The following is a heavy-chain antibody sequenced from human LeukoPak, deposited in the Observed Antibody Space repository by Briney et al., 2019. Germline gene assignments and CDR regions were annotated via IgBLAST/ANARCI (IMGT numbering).Heavy chain of an antibody. J-gene: IGHJ5*02. D-gene: IGHD3-10*01. CDR2: INHSGST. CDR1: GGSFSGYY. V-gene: IGHV4-34*01. CDR3: ARATRGYYGSGSYGWFDP. Sequence: SETLSLTCAVYGGSFSGYYWSWIRQPPGKGLEWIGEINHSGSTNYNPSLKSRVTISVDTSKNQFSLKLSSVTAADTAVYYCARATRGYYGSGSYGWFDPWGQGALVTVSS.